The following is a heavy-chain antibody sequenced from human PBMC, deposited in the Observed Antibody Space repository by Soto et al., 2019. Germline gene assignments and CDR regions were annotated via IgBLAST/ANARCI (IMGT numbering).Heavy chain of an antibody. V-gene: IGHV1-18*04. D-gene: IGHD2-2*01. CDR3: ARVSSRTTLDS. CDR1: GYTFSIYS. Sequence: QVQMVQSGVEVKKPGASVKVSCKSSGYTFSIYSINWVRQAPGHGLEWVGWFSPYNGETHYAQKLQGRVTMTTDTSTSTAYMELKSLRSDDTAVYYCARVSSRTTLDSWGPGTLVTVSS. CDR2: FSPYNGET. J-gene: IGHJ4*02.